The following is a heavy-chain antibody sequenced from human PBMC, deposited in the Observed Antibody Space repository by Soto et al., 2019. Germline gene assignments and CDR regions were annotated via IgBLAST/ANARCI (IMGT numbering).Heavy chain of an antibody. D-gene: IGHD5-18*01. CDR2: ISYDENNR. Sequence: QVQLVESGGGVVQPGRSLRLSCEASGFTFRSYAMHWVRQAPGKGLEWVAAISYDENNRYYTDSVKGRFTISRDNSKNTLYLQVNSLGAEDTAVYYCARALDTAMASKDNWFDPWGQGTLVTVSS. V-gene: IGHV3-30-3*01. J-gene: IGHJ5*02. CDR3: ARALDTAMASKDNWFDP. CDR1: GFTFRSYA.